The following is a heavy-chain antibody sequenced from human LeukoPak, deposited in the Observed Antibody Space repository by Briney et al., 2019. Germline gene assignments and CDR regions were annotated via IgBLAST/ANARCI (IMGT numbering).Heavy chain of an antibody. CDR1: GLTVNNNY. CDR3: ARDTPLSGLDI. J-gene: IGHJ3*02. CDR2: IYSGGST. D-gene: IGHD1-26*01. V-gene: IGHV3-53*01. Sequence: GGSLRLSCAASGLTVNNNYRSWVRQAPGKGLEWVSVIYSGGSTYYADSVKGRFTISRDNSKNTLYLQMNSLRAEDTAVYYCARDTPLSGLDIWGQGTMVAVSS.